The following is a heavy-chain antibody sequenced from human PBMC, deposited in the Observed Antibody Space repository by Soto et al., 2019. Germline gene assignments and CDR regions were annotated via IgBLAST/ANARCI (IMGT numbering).Heavy chain of an antibody. CDR1: GGSFSDYY. D-gene: IGHD6-6*01. V-gene: IGHV4-34*01. CDR2: INQSGST. J-gene: IGHJ6*02. CDR3: VCSSSDYFYGMDV. Sequence: QVQLQQWGAGLLKTSETLSLTCAVYGGSFSDYYWTWIRQPPGKGLEWIGEINQSGSTNYRPSPRSRVTMSVDTSKTQFSLKMSSVTAADTAVYYCVCSSSDYFYGMDVWGQGTTVTVSS.